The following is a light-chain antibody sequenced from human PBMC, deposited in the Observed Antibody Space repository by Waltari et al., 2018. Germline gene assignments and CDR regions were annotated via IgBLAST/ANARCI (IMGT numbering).Light chain of an antibody. Sequence: DIQMTQSPSSLSASVGDRVTITCRASQGISNSLAWYQQKPGKAPKLLLYAASRLESGVPSRFSGSGSGTDYTLTISSLQPKDFATYYCQQYYSTPTFGQGTKLEI. V-gene: IGKV1-NL1*01. CDR2: AAS. J-gene: IGKJ2*01. CDR3: QQYYSTPT. CDR1: QGISNS.